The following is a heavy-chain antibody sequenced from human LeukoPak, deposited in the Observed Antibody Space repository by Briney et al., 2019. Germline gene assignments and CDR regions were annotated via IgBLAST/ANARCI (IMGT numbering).Heavy chain of an antibody. V-gene: IGHV3-66*02. Sequence: GGSLRLSCAASGFTVSSNYMSWVRQAPGKGLEWVSVIYSGGSTYYADSVKGRFTISRDNSKNTLYLQMNSLRAEDTAVYYCARHSSSSEFDYWGQGTLVTVSS. D-gene: IGHD6-6*01. CDR1: GFTVSSNY. CDR3: ARHSSSSEFDY. CDR2: IYSGGST. J-gene: IGHJ4*02.